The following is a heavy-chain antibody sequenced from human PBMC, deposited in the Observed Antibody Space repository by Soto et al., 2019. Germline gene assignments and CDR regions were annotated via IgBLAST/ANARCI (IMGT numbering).Heavy chain of an antibody. CDR3: AHTPARGSFLVRFSD. Sequence: QITLKESGPTLVKPTQTLTLTCTFSGFSLSTNGVGVGWIRQPPGKALEWLALIYWDDDKRYSPSLKSRLTIXXDXSKXQVVLTMTNMDPVDIATYYCAHTPARGSFLVRFSDWGQGTLVTVST. CDR2: IYWDDDK. CDR1: GFSLSTNGVG. V-gene: IGHV2-5*02. D-gene: IGHD1-26*01. J-gene: IGHJ4*02.